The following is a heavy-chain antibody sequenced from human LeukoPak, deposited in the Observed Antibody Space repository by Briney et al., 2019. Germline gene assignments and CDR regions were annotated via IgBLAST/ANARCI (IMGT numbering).Heavy chain of an antibody. V-gene: IGHV3-74*01. CDR2: INSDGSSR. J-gene: IGHJ4*02. Sequence: PGGSLRLSCAASGFTFSSYWMHWVRQVPGKGLVWVSRINSDGSSRSYADSVKGRFTISRDNAKNTLYLQMNSLKVEDTAVYYCARDLLTYGGSYPDYWGQGTLVTVSS. D-gene: IGHD1-26*01. CDR1: GFTFSSYW. CDR3: ARDLLTYGGSYPDY.